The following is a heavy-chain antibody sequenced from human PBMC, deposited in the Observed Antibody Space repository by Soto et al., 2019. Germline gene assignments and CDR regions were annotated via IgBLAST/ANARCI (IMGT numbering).Heavy chain of an antibody. CDR3: ASVRRKEYSISSLEEPYYYMDV. V-gene: IGHV3-21*01. Sequence: EVQLVESGGGLVKPGGSLRLSCAASGFTFSSYSMNWVRQAPGKGLEWVSSISSSSSYIYYADSVKGRFTISRDNAKNALFLQMNSRRAEDTVVYYCASVRRKEYSISSLEEPYYYMDVWGKGTTVTVSS. D-gene: IGHD6-6*01. J-gene: IGHJ6*03. CDR2: ISSSSSYI. CDR1: GFTFSSYS.